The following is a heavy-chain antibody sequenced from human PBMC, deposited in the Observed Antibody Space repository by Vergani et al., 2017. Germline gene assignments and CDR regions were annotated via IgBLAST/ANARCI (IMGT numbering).Heavy chain of an antibody. CDR2: IYYSGST. V-gene: IGHV4-59*01. J-gene: IGHJ4*02. D-gene: IGHD3-10*01. Sequence: QVQLQESGPGLVKPSETLSLTCTVFGGSISSYYWSWIRQPPGKGLEWIGYIYYSGSTNYNPSLKSRVTISVDTSKNQFSLKLSSVTAADTAVYYCARDRYYGSGRDWGQGTLVTVSS. CDR3: ARDRYYGSGRD. CDR1: GGSISSYY.